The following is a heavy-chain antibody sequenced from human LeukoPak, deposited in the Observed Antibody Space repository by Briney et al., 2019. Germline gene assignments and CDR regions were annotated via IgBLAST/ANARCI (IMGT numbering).Heavy chain of an antibody. D-gene: IGHD3-10*01. Sequence: GSLRLSCAASGFTFSSYEMNWVRQAPGKGLEWVSYISSSGSTIYYADSVKGRFTISRDNAKNSLYLQMNSLRAEDTAVYYCASYGSGSYYNYYFDYWGQGTLVTVSS. CDR2: ISSSGSTI. J-gene: IGHJ4*02. V-gene: IGHV3-48*03. CDR1: GFTFSSYE. CDR3: ASYGSGSYYNYYFDY.